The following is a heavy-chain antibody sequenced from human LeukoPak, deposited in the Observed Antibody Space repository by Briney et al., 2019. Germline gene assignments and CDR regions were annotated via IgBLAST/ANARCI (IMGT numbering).Heavy chain of an antibody. D-gene: IGHD3-22*01. V-gene: IGHV4-30-2*01. CDR3: ARTGPPVYDSSGYYFLGWFDH. Sequence: PSQTLSLTCAVSGGSISSGGYSWSWIRQPPGKGLEWIGYIYHSGSTYYNPSLKSRVTVSVDRSKNQFSLKLSSVTAADTAVYYCARTGPPVYDSSGYYFLGWFDHWGQGTLVTVSS. CDR2: IYHSGST. J-gene: IGHJ5*02. CDR1: GGSISSGGYS.